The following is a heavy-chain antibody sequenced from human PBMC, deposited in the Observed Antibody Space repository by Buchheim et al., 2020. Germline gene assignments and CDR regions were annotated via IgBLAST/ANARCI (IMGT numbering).Heavy chain of an antibody. D-gene: IGHD5-24*01. V-gene: IGHV3-30*18. CDR3: AKRPGDGYNS. J-gene: IGHJ4*02. CDR1: GFTFSSYG. CDR2: ISSDGSNK. Sequence: QVQLVESGGGVVQPGRSLRLSCAASGFTFSSYGMHWVRQATGKGLEWVAVISSDGSNKYDADSVKGRFTISRDKSKNTPYLQMNSLRAEDTAVYYCAKRPGDGYNSWGQGTL.